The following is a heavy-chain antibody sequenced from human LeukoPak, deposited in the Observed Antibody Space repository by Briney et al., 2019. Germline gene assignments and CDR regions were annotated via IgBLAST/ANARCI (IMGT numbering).Heavy chain of an antibody. J-gene: IGHJ3*02. D-gene: IGHD2-2*02. CDR3: ARDRSSAAAIPSDAFDI. CDR2: IYYSGST. V-gene: IGHV4-59*11. CDR1: GGSISSHY. Sequence: PSETLSLTCTVSGGSISSHYWSWIRQPPGKGLEWIGYIYYSGSTNYNPSLKSRVTISVDTSKNQFSLKLSSVTAADTAVYYCARDRSSAAAIPSDAFDIWGQGTMVTVSS.